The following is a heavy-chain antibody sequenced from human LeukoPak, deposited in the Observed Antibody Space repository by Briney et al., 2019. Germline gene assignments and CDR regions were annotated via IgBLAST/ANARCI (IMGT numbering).Heavy chain of an antibody. Sequence: GGSLRLSCAASGFTVSSNYMSWVRQAPGKGLEWVSVIYSGGSTYYADSVKGRFTISRDNSKNTLYLQMNSLRAEDTAVYYCARGRKQWLAREYFDYWGQGTLVTVSS. J-gene: IGHJ4*02. D-gene: IGHD6-19*01. CDR3: ARGRKQWLAREYFDY. V-gene: IGHV3-53*01. CDR1: GFTVSSNY. CDR2: IYSGGST.